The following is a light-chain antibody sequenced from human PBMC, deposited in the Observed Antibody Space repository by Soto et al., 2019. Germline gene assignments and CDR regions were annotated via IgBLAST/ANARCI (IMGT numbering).Light chain of an antibody. CDR3: QQYGSSPRT. CDR2: GAS. V-gene: IGKV3-20*01. CDR1: QSVSSNY. J-gene: IGKJ1*01. Sequence: EIVLTQSPGTLSLSPGESATLSCRASQSVSSNYLAWYQQKPGQAPRLLIYGASGRATGIPDRFSGSESGTDFTLTISRLEAEDSAVYYCQQYGSSPRTFGQGTKVDIK.